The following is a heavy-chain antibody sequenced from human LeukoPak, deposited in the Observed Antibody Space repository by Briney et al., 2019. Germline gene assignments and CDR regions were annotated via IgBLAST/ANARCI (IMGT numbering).Heavy chain of an antibody. Sequence: GGSLRLSCAASGFTSSDYYMSWIRQAPGKGLEWVSDISGSGNIIYYADSVEGRFTISRDNAQNSVYLQMNSLRAEDTAVYYCARDGEHVLAHDYWGQGTLVTVSS. J-gene: IGHJ4*02. CDR2: ISGSGNII. V-gene: IGHV3-11*01. CDR1: GFTSSDYY. CDR3: ARDGEHVLAHDY. D-gene: IGHD3-10*01.